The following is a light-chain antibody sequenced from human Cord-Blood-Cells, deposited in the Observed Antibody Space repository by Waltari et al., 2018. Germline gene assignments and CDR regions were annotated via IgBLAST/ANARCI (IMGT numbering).Light chain of an antibody. CDR3: QQYNNWPQT. J-gene: IGKJ1*01. CDR1: PSVSSN. V-gene: IGKV3-15*01. Sequence: EIVMTQSPATLSVSPGERATLACRASPSVSSNLAWYQPKPGQAPRLLIYGASTRATGIPARFSGSGSGTEFTLTISSLQSEDFAVYYCQQYNNWPQTFGQGTKVEIK. CDR2: GAS.